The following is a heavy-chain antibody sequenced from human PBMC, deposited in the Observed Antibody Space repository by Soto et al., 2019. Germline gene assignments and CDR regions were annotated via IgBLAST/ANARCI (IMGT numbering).Heavy chain of an antibody. CDR1: GGSISSYY. Sequence: PSETLSLTCIVSGGSISSYYWTWIRQPPGKGLEWIGYVYYSGSTNYNPSLKSRVTISVDTSKNQFSLNLNSVTGADTAVYYWARLHYYHGRGYYTNDYSGPALLVSVSS. D-gene: IGHD3-22*01. CDR3: ARLHYYHGRGYYTNDY. V-gene: IGHV4-59*01. J-gene: IGHJ4*02. CDR2: VYYSGST.